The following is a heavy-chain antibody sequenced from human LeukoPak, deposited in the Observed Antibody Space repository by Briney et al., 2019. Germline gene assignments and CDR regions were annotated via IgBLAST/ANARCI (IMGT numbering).Heavy chain of an antibody. CDR3: ARGPRNDP. J-gene: IGHJ5*02. Sequence: GASVKVSCKTSGYPFTIWEINWVRQAAGQGLEWMGWVHPNSGNTAYAQKFQGRVTMTRDTSISTAYMELGGLRFDDTAVYFCARGPRNDPWGQGTLVTVSS. V-gene: IGHV1-8*01. D-gene: IGHD1-14*01. CDR2: VHPNSGNT. CDR1: GYPFTIWE.